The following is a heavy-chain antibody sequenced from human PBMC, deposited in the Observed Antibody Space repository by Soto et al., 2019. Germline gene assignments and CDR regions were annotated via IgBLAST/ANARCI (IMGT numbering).Heavy chain of an antibody. CDR3: ARDPYCGGDCYSNYGMDV. D-gene: IGHD2-21*02. CDR2: INPSGGST. J-gene: IGHJ6*02. CDR1: GYTFTSYY. V-gene: IGHV1-46*01. Sequence: GASVKVSCKASGYTFTSYYMHWVRQAPGQGLEWMGIINPSGGSTSYAQKFQGRVTMTRDTSTSTVYMELSSLRSEDTAVYYCARDPYCGGDCYSNYGMDVWGQGTTVTVSS.